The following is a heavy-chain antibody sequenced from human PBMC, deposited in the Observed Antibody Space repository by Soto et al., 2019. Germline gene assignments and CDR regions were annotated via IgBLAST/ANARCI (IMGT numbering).Heavy chain of an antibody. D-gene: IGHD2-15*01. J-gene: IGHJ5*02. CDR1: GGSISSSNW. CDR3: ARDQTDIVDHLGPSDP. V-gene: IGHV4-4*02. Sequence: SETLSLTCAVSGGSISSSNWWSWVRQPPGKGLEWIGEIYHSGSTNYNPSLKSRVTISVDKSKNQFSLKLSSVTAADTAVYYCARDQTDIVDHLGPSDPWGQGTLVTVSS. CDR2: IYHSGST.